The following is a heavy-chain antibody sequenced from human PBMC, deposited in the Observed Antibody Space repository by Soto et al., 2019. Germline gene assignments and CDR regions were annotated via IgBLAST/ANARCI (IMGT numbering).Heavy chain of an antibody. CDR3: ARGRGHSYGLLY. J-gene: IGHJ4*02. CDR2: IIPILGIA. CDR1: GGTFSSYT. D-gene: IGHD5-18*01. Sequence: GASVKVSCKASGGTFSSYTISWVRQAPGQGLEWMGRIIPILGIANYAQKFQGRVTITADKSTSTAYMELSSLRFEDTAVYYCARGRGHSYGLLYWGQGTLVTVSS. V-gene: IGHV1-69*02.